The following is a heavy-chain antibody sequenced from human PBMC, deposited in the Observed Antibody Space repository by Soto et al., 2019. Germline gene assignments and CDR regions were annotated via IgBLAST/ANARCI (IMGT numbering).Heavy chain of an antibody. V-gene: IGHV2-5*01. CDR3: AHTKDSSGFLTS. CDR1: GFSLSVYGVR. D-gene: IGHD3-22*01. Sequence: SGPTLVNPTQTLTLTCSFSGFSLSVYGVRVIWFRQPPGETLEWLALIHWNDDKRYSPYLKSRLTITKDTSNNQVVLTLTNLDPLDTGTYFCAHTKDSSGFLTSWGQGILVTVSS. CDR2: IHWNDDK. J-gene: IGHJ5*02.